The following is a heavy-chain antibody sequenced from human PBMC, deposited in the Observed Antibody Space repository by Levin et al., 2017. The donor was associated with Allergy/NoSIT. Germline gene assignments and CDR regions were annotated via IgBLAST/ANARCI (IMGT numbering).Heavy chain of an antibody. CDR1: GFTFSSYW. V-gene: IGHV3-74*01. CDR2: INSDGSST. D-gene: IGHD4-17*01. Sequence: QAGGSLRLSCAASGFTFSSYWMHWVRQAPGKGLVWVSRINSDGSSTSYADSVKGRFTISRDNAKNTLYLQMNSLRAEDTAVYYCARDPPDYGDYVIDWYFDLWGRGTLVTVSS. J-gene: IGHJ2*01. CDR3: ARDPPDYGDYVIDWYFDL.